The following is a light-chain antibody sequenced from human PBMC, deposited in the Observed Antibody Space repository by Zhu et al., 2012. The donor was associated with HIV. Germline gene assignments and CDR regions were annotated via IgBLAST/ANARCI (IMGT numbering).Light chain of an antibody. CDR3: QQHGSSPWT. J-gene: IGKJ1*01. CDR2: GAS. CDR1: QSVSSN. V-gene: IGKV3-15*01. Sequence: EIVMTQSPATLSVSPGERATLSCRASQSVSSNLAWYQQKPGQAPRLLIYGASTRATGIPARFSGSGSGTEFTLTISRLDPEDFAVYYCQQHGSSPWTFGQGTRV.